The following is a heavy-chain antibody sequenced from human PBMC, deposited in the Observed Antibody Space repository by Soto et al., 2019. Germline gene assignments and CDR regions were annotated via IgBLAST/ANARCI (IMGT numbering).Heavy chain of an antibody. CDR2: IWYDGSNK. J-gene: IGHJ4*02. Sequence: QVQLVESGVGVVQPGRSLRLSCAASGFTFSSYGMHWVRQAPGKGLEWVAVIWYDGSNKYYADSVKGRFTISRDNSKNTLYLQMNSLRAEDTAVYYCARDIVGYCSSTSCQNIGNWGQGTLVTVSS. CDR3: ARDIVGYCSSTSCQNIGN. V-gene: IGHV3-33*01. CDR1: GFTFSSYG. D-gene: IGHD2-2*01.